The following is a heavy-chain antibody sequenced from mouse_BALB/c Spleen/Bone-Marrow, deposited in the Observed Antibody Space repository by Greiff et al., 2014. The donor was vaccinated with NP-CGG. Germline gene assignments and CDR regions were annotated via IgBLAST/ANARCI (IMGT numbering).Heavy chain of an antibody. CDR2: IDPANGNT. CDR1: GFNIKDTY. CDR3: ANYYYGSSLFAY. Sequence: DVKLVESGAEPVKPGASVKLSCTASGFNIKDTYMHWVKQRPEQGLEWIGRIDPANGNTKYDPKFQGKATITADTSSNTAYLQLSSLTSEDTAVYYCANYYYGSSLFAYWGQGTLVTVSA. J-gene: IGHJ3*01. D-gene: IGHD1-1*01. V-gene: IGHV14-3*02.